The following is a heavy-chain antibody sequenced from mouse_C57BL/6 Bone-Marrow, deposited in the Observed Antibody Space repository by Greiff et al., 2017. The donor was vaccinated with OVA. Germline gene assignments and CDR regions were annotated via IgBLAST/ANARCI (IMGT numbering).Heavy chain of an antibody. D-gene: IGHD1-3*01. V-gene: IGHV1-82*01. CDR3: ARRGYNLYYFDY. Sequence: VQLQQSGPELVKPGASVKISCKASGYAFSSSWMNWVKQRPGKGLEWIGRIYPGDGDTNYNGKFKGKATLTADKSSSTAYMQLSSLTSEDSAVYFCARRGYNLYYFDYWGQGTTLTVSS. CDR2: IYPGDGDT. J-gene: IGHJ2*01. CDR1: GYAFSSSW.